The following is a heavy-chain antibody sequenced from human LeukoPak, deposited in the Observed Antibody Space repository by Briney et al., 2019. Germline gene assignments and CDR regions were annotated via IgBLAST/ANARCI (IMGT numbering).Heavy chain of an antibody. D-gene: IGHD2-2*01. CDR3: ARQSSSTDWFDP. CDR1: GGSISSYY. V-gene: IGHV4-4*09. Sequence: SETLSLTCTVSGGSISSYYWSWIRQPPGKGLEWIGYIYTSGSTNYTPSLTSRVTISLDTSKNQFSLKLSSVTAADTTARYCARQSSSTDWFDPWGQGTLVTVSS. CDR2: IYTSGST. J-gene: IGHJ5*02.